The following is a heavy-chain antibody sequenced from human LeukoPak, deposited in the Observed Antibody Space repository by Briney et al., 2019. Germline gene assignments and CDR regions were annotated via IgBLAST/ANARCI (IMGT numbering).Heavy chain of an antibody. J-gene: IGHJ4*02. CDR3: ARELLGIAVAGSKYYFDY. CDR2: IIPILGIA. V-gene: IGHV1-69*04. Sequence: GASVKVSCKASGYTFTGYYMHWVRQAPGQGLEWMGRIIPILGIANYAQKFQGRVTITADKSTSTAYMELSSLRSEDTAVYYCARELLGIAVAGSKYYFDYWGQGTLVTVSS. CDR1: GYTFTGYY. D-gene: IGHD6-19*01.